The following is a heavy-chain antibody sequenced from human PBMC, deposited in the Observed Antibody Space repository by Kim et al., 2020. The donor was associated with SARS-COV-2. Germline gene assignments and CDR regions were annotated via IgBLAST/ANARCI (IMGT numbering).Heavy chain of an antibody. Sequence: NFDGSGTGYAHYVKGRFTIPRDNAKNTVYLQMNSLRAEDTAVYDCTTVFEKWGQGALVTVSS. CDR2: NFDGSGT. CDR3: TTVFEK. V-gene: IGHV3-74*01. D-gene: IGHD3-9*01. J-gene: IGHJ1*01.